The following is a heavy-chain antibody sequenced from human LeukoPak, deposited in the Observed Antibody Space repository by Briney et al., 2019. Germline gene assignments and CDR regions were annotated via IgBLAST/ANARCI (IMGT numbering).Heavy chain of an antibody. CDR1: GYSLTSYW. Sequence: GESLKISCKGSGYSLTSYWIGWVRQMPGKGLEWMGIIYPGDSDTRYSPSFQGQVTISADKSISTAYLQWSSLKASDTAMYYCARGSGSYHTAYMNWGQGSPVTVSS. J-gene: IGHJ4*02. CDR2: IYPGDSDT. D-gene: IGHD1-26*01. CDR3: ARGSGSYHTAYMN. V-gene: IGHV5-51*01.